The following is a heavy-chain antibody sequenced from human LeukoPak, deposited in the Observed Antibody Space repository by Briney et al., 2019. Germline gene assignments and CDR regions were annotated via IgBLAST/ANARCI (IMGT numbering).Heavy chain of an antibody. J-gene: IGHJ6*03. CDR2: ISAYNGNT. CDR3: ARSPGIAVAGPRNYYYYMDV. Sequence: GASVKVSCKASGYTFTSYGISWVRQAPGQGLEWMGWISAYNGNTNYAQKLQGRVTMTTDTSTSTAYMELRSLRSDDTAVYYCARSPGIAVAGPRNYYYYMDVWGKGTTVTISS. CDR1: GYTFTSYG. V-gene: IGHV1-18*01. D-gene: IGHD6-19*01.